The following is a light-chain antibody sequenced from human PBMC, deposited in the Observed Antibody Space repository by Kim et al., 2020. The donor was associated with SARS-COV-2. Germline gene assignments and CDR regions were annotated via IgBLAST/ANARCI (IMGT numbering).Light chain of an antibody. CDR2: AAP. V-gene: IGKV1-6*01. J-gene: IGKJ5*01. CDR3: LQDYNYPFT. CDR1: QGVISD. Sequence: GDRDTITCRARQGVISDLGCDHKKPQKAPKRLSYAAPSLQSVGPPRFSGSGSGTDFTLTINSLQPEDFATYYCLQDYNYPFTFVQGTRLEIK.